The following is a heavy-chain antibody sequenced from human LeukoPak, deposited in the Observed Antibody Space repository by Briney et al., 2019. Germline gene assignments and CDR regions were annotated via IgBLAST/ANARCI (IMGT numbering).Heavy chain of an antibody. CDR1: GFTFDDYA. J-gene: IGHJ4*02. CDR3: ARDLDGFCSSTSCHDGFDY. Sequence: GGSLRLSCAASGFTFDDYAMHWVRQAPGKGLEWVSGIKWSSGSIGYADSVKGRFTISRDNAKNSLYLQMNSLRAEDTAVYYCARDLDGFCSSTSCHDGFDYWGQGTLVTVSS. CDR2: IKWSSGSI. D-gene: IGHD2-2*01. V-gene: IGHV3-9*01.